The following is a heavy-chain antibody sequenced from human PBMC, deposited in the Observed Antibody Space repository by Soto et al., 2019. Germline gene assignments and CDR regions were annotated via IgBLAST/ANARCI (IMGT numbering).Heavy chain of an antibody. Sequence: SETLSLTCTVSGGSISSSSYYRGWIRQPPGKGLEWIGSIYYSGSTYYNPSLKSRVTISVDTSKNQFSLKLSSVTAADTAVYYCARRRDYDILTGYPSWFDYWGQGTLVTVSS. CDR1: GGSISSSSYY. CDR2: IYYSGST. CDR3: ARRRDYDILTGYPSWFDY. V-gene: IGHV4-39*01. D-gene: IGHD3-9*01. J-gene: IGHJ4*01.